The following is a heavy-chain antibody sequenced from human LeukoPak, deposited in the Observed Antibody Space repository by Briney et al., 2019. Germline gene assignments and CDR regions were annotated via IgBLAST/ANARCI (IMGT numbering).Heavy chain of an antibody. Sequence: ASVKVSCKTSGYSFTNYYTHWVRQAPGQGLEWMGWINPNSGGTNYAQKFQGRVTLTRDTSIRTTYMELSSLRSDDTAVYFCARDLGCELVLDQWGQGTLVTVSS. V-gene: IGHV1-2*02. CDR1: GYSFTNYY. CDR3: ARDLGCELVLDQ. J-gene: IGHJ4*02. D-gene: IGHD1-7*01. CDR2: INPNSGGT.